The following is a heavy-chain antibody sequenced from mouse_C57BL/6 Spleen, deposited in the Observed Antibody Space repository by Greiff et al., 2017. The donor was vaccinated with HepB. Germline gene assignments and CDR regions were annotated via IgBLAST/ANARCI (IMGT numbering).Heavy chain of an antibody. J-gene: IGHJ3*01. CDR3: AREGYYGNSFAY. CDR2: IYPGDGDT. D-gene: IGHD2-1*01. CDR1: GYAFSSYW. Sequence: VQLQQSGAELVKPGASVKISCKASGYAFSSYWMNWVKQRPGKGLEWIGQIYPGDGDTNYNGKFKGKATLTADKSSSTAYMQLSSLTSEDSAVYFWAREGYYGNSFAYWGQGTLVTVSA. V-gene: IGHV1-80*01.